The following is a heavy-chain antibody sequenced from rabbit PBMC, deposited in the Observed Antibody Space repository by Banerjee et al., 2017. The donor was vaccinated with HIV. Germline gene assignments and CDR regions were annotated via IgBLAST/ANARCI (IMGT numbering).Heavy chain of an antibody. CDR1: GFDLSSYG. Sequence: QEQLVESGGGLVKPEGSLTLTCKASGFDLSSYGISWVRQAPGKGLEWIAYIYPDYGITDYATWVNGRFTISLDNAQNTVFLQMTSLTAADTATYFCARARVVTEMFWDLWGPGTLVTVS. V-gene: IGHV1S47*01. D-gene: IGHD4-2*01. CDR2: IYPDYGIT. CDR3: ARARVVTEMFWDL. J-gene: IGHJ4*01.